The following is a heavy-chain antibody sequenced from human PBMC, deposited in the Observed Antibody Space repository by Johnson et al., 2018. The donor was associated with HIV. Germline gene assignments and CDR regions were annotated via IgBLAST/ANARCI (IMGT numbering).Heavy chain of an antibody. D-gene: IGHD3-3*01. CDR1: GFTFSDSY. V-gene: IGHV3-11*04. J-gene: IGHJ3*02. Sequence: QVQLVESGGGWVKPGGSLSLSCAASGFTFSDSYMNWIRQAPGKGLEWVSYISSSGSPMYYADSVKGRFTISRDNAKNSLYLQMNSLRAEDTAMYYCAAYYDFWSGSYTSGFDIWGQGTMVTVSS. CDR3: AAYYDFWSGSYTSGFDI. CDR2: ISSSGSPM.